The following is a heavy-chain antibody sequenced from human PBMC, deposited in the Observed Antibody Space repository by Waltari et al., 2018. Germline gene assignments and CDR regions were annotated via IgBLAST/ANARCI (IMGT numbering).Heavy chain of an antibody. V-gene: IGHV7-4-1*02. Sequence: QVQLVQSGSELKKPGASVKVSCKASGYTFTSYAMNWVRQAPGQGLEWMGWINTNTGNPTDAPGLTGRFVFSLDTSVSTAYLQISSLKAEDTAVYYCARNLGVYNNQLRFGLSNWFDPWGQGTLVTVSS. J-gene: IGHJ5*02. CDR1: GYTFTSYA. CDR2: INTNTGNP. D-gene: IGHD3-10*01. CDR3: ARNLGVYNNQLRFGLSNWFDP.